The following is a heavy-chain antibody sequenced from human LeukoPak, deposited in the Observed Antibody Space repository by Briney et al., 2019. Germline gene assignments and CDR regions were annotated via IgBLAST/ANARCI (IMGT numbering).Heavy chain of an antibody. CDR1: GFPISSDYF. CDR3: ARGAGLWFGELLFPYYYYGMDV. D-gene: IGHD3-10*01. J-gene: IGHJ6*02. Sequence: SETLSLTCTVSGFPISSDYFWGWFRQPPGKGLEWIATGHHSGGTWFYPSFKSRVTIPVDTPRNQFSLRLSSVTAADTAVYYCARGAGLWFGELLFPYYYYGMDVWGQGTTVTVSS. V-gene: IGHV4-38-2*02. CDR2: GHHSGGT.